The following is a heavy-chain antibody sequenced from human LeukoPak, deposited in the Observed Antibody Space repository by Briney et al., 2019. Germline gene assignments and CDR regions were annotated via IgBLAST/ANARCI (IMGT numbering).Heavy chain of an antibody. D-gene: IGHD4-17*01. Sequence: TGGSLRLSCAASGFTFSSYAMSWVRQAPGKGLDWVSPISGSGGSTYYADSVKGRFTISRDNSKNTLYLQMNSLRAEDTAVYYCAKDSLAVDYGYWGQGTLVTVSS. J-gene: IGHJ4*02. CDR2: ISGSGGST. V-gene: IGHV3-23*01. CDR3: AKDSLAVDYGY. CDR1: GFTFSSYA.